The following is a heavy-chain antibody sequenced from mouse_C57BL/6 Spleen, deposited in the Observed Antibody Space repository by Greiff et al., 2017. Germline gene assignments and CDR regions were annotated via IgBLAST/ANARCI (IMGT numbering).Heavy chain of an antibody. J-gene: IGHJ2*01. Sequence: VHLVASGAELVKPGASVKMSCKASGYTFTTYPLAWMKQNHGKSLEWIGNFHPYNNDPKYNDKFKGKATLTVEKSSSTVYLELSRLTSDDSAVYYCARRGDYDAGFDYWGQGTTLTVSS. CDR1: GYTFTTYP. V-gene: IGHV1-47*01. CDR3: ARRGDYDAGFDY. D-gene: IGHD2-4*01. CDR2: FHPYNNDP.